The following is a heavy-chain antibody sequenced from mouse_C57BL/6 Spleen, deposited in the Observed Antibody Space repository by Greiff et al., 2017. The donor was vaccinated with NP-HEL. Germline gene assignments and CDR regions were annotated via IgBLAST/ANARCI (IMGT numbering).Heavy chain of an antibody. J-gene: IGHJ3*01. Sequence: QVQLQQSGPGLVQPSQSLSITCTVSGFSLTSYGVHWVRQSPGKGLEWLGVIWRGGSTDYNAAFISRLSISKDNSKSQVFFKMNSLQADDTAIYYCASYYYGIWFAYWGQGTLVTVSA. CDR3: ASYYYGIWFAY. CDR1: GFSLTSYG. CDR2: IWRGGST. D-gene: IGHD1-1*01. V-gene: IGHV2-2*01.